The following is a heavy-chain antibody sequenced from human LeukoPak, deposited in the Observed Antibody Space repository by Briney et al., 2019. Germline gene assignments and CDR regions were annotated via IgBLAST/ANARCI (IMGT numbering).Heavy chain of an antibody. J-gene: IGHJ4*02. D-gene: IGHD2-21*02. V-gene: IGHV3-21*01. CDR3: ARDTTYCGGGCYSFTDY. CDR2: ISSSSGSI. Sequence: GGSLTLSCAASGFTFSSFSMNWVRQAPGKGLEWVSSISSSSGSIYYADSLKGRFTISRDNAKNSLYLQMDSLRAEDTAVYYCARDTTYCGGGCYSFTDYWGQGTLVSVSS. CDR1: GFTFSSFS.